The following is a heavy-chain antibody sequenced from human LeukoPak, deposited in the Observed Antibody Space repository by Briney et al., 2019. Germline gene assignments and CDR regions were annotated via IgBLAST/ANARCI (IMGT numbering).Heavy chain of an antibody. CDR3: ARGTVAGKAPY. Sequence: GGSLRLSCSASGFTFSSYAMHWVRQAPGKGLEWVSYISSSGSTIYYADSVKGRFSISRDNAKNSLHLQMNSLRAEDTAVYYCARGTVAGKAPYWGQGTLVTVSS. D-gene: IGHD6-19*01. J-gene: IGHJ4*02. V-gene: IGHV3-48*01. CDR1: GFTFSSYA. CDR2: ISSSGSTI.